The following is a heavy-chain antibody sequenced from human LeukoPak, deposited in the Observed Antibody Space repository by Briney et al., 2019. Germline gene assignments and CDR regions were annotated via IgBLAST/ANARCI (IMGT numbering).Heavy chain of an antibody. CDR3: AKDYLRWTEGGGAFDI. J-gene: IGHJ3*02. V-gene: IGHV3-23*01. CDR1: GFTFSSYA. CDR2: ISGSGGST. Sequence: GGSLRLFCAASGFTFSSYAMSWVRQAPGKGLEWVSAISGSGGSTYYADSVKGRFTISRDNSKNTLYLQMNSLRAEDTAVYYCAKDYLRWTEGGGAFDIWGQGTMVTVSS. D-gene: IGHD4-23*01.